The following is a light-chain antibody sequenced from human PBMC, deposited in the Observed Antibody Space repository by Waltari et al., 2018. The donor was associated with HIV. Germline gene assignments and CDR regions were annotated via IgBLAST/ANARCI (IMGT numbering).Light chain of an antibody. CDR3: SSYTTTATLV. J-gene: IGLJ1*01. V-gene: IGLV2-14*03. Sequence: QPALTQPAYVSGSPGQSITISCTGGISDISIYNSVAWYQQHPGKTPTLVIYGVSNRPSGVSNRFSGSKSGNTASLTISGLHPDDEADYYCSSYTTTATLVFGTGTKVTVL. CDR2: GVS. CDR1: ISDISIYNS.